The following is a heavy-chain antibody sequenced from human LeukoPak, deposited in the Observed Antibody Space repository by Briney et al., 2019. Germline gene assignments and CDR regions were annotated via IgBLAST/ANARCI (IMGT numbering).Heavy chain of an antibody. V-gene: IGHV1-18*01. CDR2: ISAYNGNT. Sequence: ASVKVSCKASGYTFTSYGISWVRQAPGQGLEWMGWISAYNGNTNYAQKLQGRVTMTTDTSTSTAYMELRSLRSDDTAVYYCARSVVVPAAIPHYYYYMDVWGKGTTVTVSS. CDR1: GYTFTSYG. CDR3: ARSVVVPAAIPHYYYYMDV. J-gene: IGHJ6*03. D-gene: IGHD2-2*01.